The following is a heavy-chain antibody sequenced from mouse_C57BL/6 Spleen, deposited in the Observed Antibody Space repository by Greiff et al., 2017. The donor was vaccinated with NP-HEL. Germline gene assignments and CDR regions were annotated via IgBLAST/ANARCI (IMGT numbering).Heavy chain of an antibody. CDR2: IYPGDGDT. J-gene: IGHJ4*01. Sequence: QVQLQQSGPELVKPGASVKISCKASGYAFSSSWMNWVKQRPGKGLEWIGRIYPGDGDTNYNGKFKGKATLTADKSSSTAYMQLSSLTSEDSAVYFCARGEVTTRVYYAMDYWGQGTSVTVSS. CDR1: GYAFSSSW. V-gene: IGHV1-82*01. D-gene: IGHD2-2*01. CDR3: ARGEVTTRVYYAMDY.